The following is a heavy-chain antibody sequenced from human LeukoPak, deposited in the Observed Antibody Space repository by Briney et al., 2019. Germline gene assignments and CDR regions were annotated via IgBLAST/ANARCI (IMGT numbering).Heavy chain of an antibody. CDR3: ARAKQRGYCSSTSCYNNWFDP. D-gene: IGHD2-2*01. CDR2: IYHSGST. Sequence: SQTLSLTCAVSGGSISSGGYSWSWIRQPPGEGLEWIGYIYHSGSTYYNPSLKSRVTISVDRSKNQFSLKLSSVTAADTAVYYCARAKQRGYCSSTSCYNNWFDPWGQGTLVTVSS. J-gene: IGHJ5*02. CDR1: GGSISSGGYS. V-gene: IGHV4-30-2*01.